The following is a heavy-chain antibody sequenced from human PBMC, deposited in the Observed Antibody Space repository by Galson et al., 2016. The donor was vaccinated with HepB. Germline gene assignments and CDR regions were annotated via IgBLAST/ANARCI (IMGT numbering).Heavy chain of an antibody. V-gene: IGHV6-1*01. J-gene: IGHJ5*02. Sequence: CAISGDSVSTDSATWNWIRQSPSRGLEWLGRTYYRAKWYKTYAVSVKSRITINPDTSTNQICLQLNSVTPEDSAIYYCARATANWDGGGDNWFDPWGQGTLVTVSS. CDR3: ARATANWDGGGDNWFDP. CDR1: GDSVSTDSAT. D-gene: IGHD7-27*01. CDR2: TYYRAKWYK.